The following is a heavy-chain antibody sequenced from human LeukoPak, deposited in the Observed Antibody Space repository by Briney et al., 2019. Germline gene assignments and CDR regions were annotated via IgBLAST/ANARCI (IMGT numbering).Heavy chain of an antibody. D-gene: IGHD6-13*01. V-gene: IGHV4-59*01. Sequence: PSETLSLTCTVSGGSISSYYWSWIRQPPGKGLEWIGYIYYSGSTNYNPSLKSRVTISVDTSKNQFSLKLSSVTAADTAVYYCARYSLNSISWHTFDYWGQGTLVTVSS. J-gene: IGHJ4*02. CDR2: IYYSGST. CDR1: GGSISSYY. CDR3: ARYSLNSISWHTFDY.